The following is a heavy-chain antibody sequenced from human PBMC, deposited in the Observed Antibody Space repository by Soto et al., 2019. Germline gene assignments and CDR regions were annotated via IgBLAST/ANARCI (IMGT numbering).Heavy chain of an antibody. CDR2: IIPMFGTA. J-gene: IGHJ4*02. V-gene: IGHV1-69*12. CDR1: GGTFSTYA. Sequence: QVQLVQSGAEVKKPESSVKVSCKAPGGTFSTYAISWVRQAPGQGLEWMGGIIPMFGTANYAQRFQDRVTITADESTNTVYMELSSLRSEDTAVYFCASGIQLWLRRINNGYSGWGPGPLVNVSS. CDR3: ASGIQLWLRRINNGYSG. D-gene: IGHD5-18*01.